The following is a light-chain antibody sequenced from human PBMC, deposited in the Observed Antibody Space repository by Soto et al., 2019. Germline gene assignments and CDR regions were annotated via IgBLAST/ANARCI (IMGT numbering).Light chain of an antibody. CDR2: GAS. Sequence: EIALTQSPGTLSLSPGERATLSRRASQSVSSSYLAWYKQKPGQAPRLLIYGASSRATGIPDRFSGSGSGTDFTLTISRLQPEDFAVYYCQQYGRPWTFGQGTKVDIK. V-gene: IGKV3-20*01. CDR1: QSVSSSY. CDR3: QQYGRPWT. J-gene: IGKJ1*01.